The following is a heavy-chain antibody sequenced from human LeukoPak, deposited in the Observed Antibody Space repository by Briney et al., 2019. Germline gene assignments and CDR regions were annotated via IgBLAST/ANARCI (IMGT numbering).Heavy chain of an antibody. V-gene: IGHV3-23*01. CDR3: ANLGSY. CDR2: ISRSGCST. D-gene: IGHD6-19*01. CDR1: GFTLRDYA. J-gene: IGHJ4*02. Sequence: GGSLRLSCEASGFTLRDYAMNWVRQPPGKGLDWVSAISRSGCSTYYADSVKGRFTISSDNSKNTLYLQMNSLRGEDTALYYCANLGSYWGQGTLVTVSS.